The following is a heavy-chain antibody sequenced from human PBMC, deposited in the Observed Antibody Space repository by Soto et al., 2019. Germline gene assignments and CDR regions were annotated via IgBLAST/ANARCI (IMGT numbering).Heavy chain of an antibody. CDR3: AREYSSSATHHKFYYYYYYGMDV. Sequence: GGSMRLSCAAAGFTFSSYAMHWVRQAPAKGLEWVAVISYDGSNKYYADSVKGRFTISRDNSKNTLYLQMNSLRAEDTAVYYCAREYSSSATHHKFYYYYYYGMDVWGQGTAVTVSS. CDR1: GFTFSSYA. CDR2: ISYDGSNK. D-gene: IGHD6-6*01. J-gene: IGHJ6*02. V-gene: IGHV3-30-3*01.